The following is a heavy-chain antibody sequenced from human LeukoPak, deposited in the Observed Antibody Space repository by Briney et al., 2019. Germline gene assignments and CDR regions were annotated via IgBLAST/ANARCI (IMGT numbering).Heavy chain of an antibody. CDR3: AKDIDVGSTIFGNYFDY. V-gene: IGHV3-23*01. D-gene: IGHD3-3*01. CDR2: FSGSGGGT. J-gene: IGHJ4*02. CDR1: GFIFSSHA. Sequence: GGSLRLSCAASGFIFSSHAMTWVRQAPGKGLEWVSAFSGSGGGTYYADSVKGRFTISRDNSENTVYLQMNSLRAEDTAVYYCAKDIDVGSTIFGNYFDYWGQGTLVTVSS.